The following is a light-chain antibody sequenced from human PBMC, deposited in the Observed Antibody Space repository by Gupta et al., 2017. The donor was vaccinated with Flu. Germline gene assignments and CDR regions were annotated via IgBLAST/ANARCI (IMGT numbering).Light chain of an antibody. J-gene: IGLJ3*02. CDR1: SNNVGNQG. CDR3: SAWDFSISVWV. V-gene: IGLV10-54*04. Sequence: GLTQPPSVSKGLRQTATLTCTGNSNNVGNQGAAWLQQHQGHPPKLLSYRDNNRPSGISARFSAFKSGNTASLTITGLQPEDEADYYCSAWDFSISVWVFGGGTKLTVL. CDR2: RDN.